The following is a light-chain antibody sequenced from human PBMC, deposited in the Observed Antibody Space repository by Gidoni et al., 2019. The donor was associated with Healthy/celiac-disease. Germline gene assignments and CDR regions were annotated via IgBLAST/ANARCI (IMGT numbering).Light chain of an antibody. CDR1: QSLLHSDGKTY. CDR3: MQSIRFPYT. CDR2: EVF. V-gene: IGKV2D-29*01. J-gene: IGKJ2*01. Sequence: DIVMTQTPLSLSVTPGQSASISCKFSQSLLHSDGKTYLYWYLQRPGRPPQLLIYEVFNRFSGVPDRFRASGSGTDFTLKISRVEAEDVGVYYCMQSIRFPYTFGQGTKLEIK.